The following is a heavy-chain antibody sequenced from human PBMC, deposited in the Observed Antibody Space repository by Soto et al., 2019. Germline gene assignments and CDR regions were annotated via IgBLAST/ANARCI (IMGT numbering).Heavy chain of an antibody. J-gene: IGHJ4*02. CDR3: ARYTPDGEMATYDY. Sequence: SVKVACNASGYTFTSYGISWVRQAPGQGLEWMGWISAYNGNTNYAQKLQGRVTMTTDTSTSTAYMELRSLRSDDTAVYYCARYTPDGEMATYDYWGQGTVVSVS. V-gene: IGHV1-18*01. CDR1: GYTFTSYG. D-gene: IGHD3-10*01. CDR2: ISAYNGNT.